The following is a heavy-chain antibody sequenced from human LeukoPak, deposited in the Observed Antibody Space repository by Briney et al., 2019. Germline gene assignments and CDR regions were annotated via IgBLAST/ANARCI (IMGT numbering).Heavy chain of an antibody. J-gene: IGHJ4*02. CDR1: GFTFNKFA. D-gene: IGHD3-16*02. V-gene: IGHV3-30*18. CDR3: AKVSGFKITFGGVLD. CDR2: ISYDGSNK. Sequence: GGSLRLSCEASGFTFNKFAMSWVRQAPGKGLEWVAVISYDGSNKYYAESVKGRFTISRDDSKNTVYLQMNSLRPEDTAVFYCAKVSGFKITFGGVLDWGQGTPVTVSS.